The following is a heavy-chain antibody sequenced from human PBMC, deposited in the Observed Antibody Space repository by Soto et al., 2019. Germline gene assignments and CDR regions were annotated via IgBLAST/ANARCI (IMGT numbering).Heavy chain of an antibody. CDR3: ARLDGPSYYYGMDV. Sequence: SVKVSCKASGGTFSSYTISWVRQAPGQGLEWMGRIIPILGIANYAQKFQGRVTITADKSTSTAYLQWSSLKASDTAMYYCARLDGPSYYYGMDVWGQGTTVTVSS. J-gene: IGHJ6*02. D-gene: IGHD1-1*01. V-gene: IGHV1-69*02. CDR1: GGTFSSYT. CDR2: IIPILGIA.